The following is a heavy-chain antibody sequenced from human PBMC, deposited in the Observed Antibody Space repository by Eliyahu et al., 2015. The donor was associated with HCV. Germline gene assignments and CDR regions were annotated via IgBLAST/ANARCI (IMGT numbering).Heavy chain of an antibody. CDR2: IYWNDDK. V-gene: IGHV2-5*01. CDR3: AHXRGGGEA. CDR1: GFSLSTSGVG. J-gene: IGHJ5*02. D-gene: IGHD3-16*01. Sequence: QITLKESGPTLVKPTQTLTLTCTFSGFSLSTSGVGVGWIRQPPGKALEWLALIYWNDDKRHNPSPERRAPNHQGNPQKPGWSLQXPTXXRWXKPKYYXAHXRGGGEAWGQGTLVTVSS.